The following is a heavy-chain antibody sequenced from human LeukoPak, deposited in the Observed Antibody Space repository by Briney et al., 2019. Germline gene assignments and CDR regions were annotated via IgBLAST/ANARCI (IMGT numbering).Heavy chain of an antibody. CDR3: ARDLSLPDAFDI. V-gene: IGHV3-21*01. Sequence: GGSLRLSCAASGFTFSSYSMNWVRQAPGKGLEWVSYISSSSSYIYYADSVKGRFTISRDHAKNSLYLQMNSLRAEDTAVYYCARDLSLPDAFDIWGQGTMVTVSS. J-gene: IGHJ3*02. CDR1: GFTFSSYS. CDR2: ISSSSSYI.